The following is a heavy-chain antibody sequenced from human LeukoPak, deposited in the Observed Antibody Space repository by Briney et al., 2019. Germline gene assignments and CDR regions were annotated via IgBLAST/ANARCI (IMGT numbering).Heavy chain of an antibody. CDR1: GFTFSSYS. V-gene: IGHV3-21*01. D-gene: IGHD2-21*02. CDR3: TSWGDTTAEYFQR. J-gene: IGHJ1*01. CDR2: IITLSATYL. Sequence: GGSLRLSCVASGFTFSSYSMNWVRQAPGRGLEWVSSIITLSATYLYYADSVRGRFTISRDNAQNSMYLQMNSLRVEDTAVYYCTSWGDTTAEYFQRWGQGTLVTVSS.